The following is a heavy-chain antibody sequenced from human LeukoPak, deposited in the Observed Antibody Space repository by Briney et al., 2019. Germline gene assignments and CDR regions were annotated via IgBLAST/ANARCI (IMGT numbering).Heavy chain of an antibody. CDR3: TRPYGSYYYYGMDV. Sequence: GGSLRLSCAASGFTFSNAWMSWVSQAPGKGLEWGGRIKSKTDGGTTDYAAPVKCRFTISRDDSKNTLYLQMNSLKTEDTAVYYCTRPYGSYYYYGMDVWGQGTTVTVSS. D-gene: IGHD4-17*01. CDR1: GFTFSNAW. V-gene: IGHV3-15*01. CDR2: IKSKTDGGTT. J-gene: IGHJ6*02.